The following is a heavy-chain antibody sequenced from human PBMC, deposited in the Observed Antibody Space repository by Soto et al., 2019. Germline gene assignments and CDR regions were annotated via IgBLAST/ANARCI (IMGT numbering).Heavy chain of an antibody. CDR3: ARTYYYDSSGYDLFLLDY. CDR2: IDPSDSYT. D-gene: IGHD3-22*01. Sequence: GESLKISCKGSGYSFTSYWISWVRQMPGKGLEWMGRIDPSDSYTNYSPSFQGHVTISADKSISTAYLQWSSLKASDTAMYYCARTYYYDSSGYDLFLLDYWGQGTLVTVSS. J-gene: IGHJ4*02. CDR1: GYSFTSYW. V-gene: IGHV5-10-1*01.